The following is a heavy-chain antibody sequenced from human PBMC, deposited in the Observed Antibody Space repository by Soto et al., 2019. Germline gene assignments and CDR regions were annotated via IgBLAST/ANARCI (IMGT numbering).Heavy chain of an antibody. V-gene: IGHV3-48*03. CDR1: GFNVGDYE. CDR2: ITSGGTVF. J-gene: IGHJ6*02. D-gene: IGHD3-9*01. Sequence: EVQLVESGGGLVQPGGSLRLSCAASGFNVGDYEMNWVRQAPGKGLEWISMITSGGTVFYYADSVRGRFAISRDDTENSLHLQMHSLRVEDTAIYYCARGRYALGVWGQGTTVTVSS. CDR3: ARGRYALGV.